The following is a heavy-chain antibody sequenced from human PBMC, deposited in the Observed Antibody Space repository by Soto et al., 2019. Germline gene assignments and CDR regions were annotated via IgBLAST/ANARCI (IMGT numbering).Heavy chain of an antibody. V-gene: IGHV4-4*02. J-gene: IGHJ4*02. CDR2: IYHSGST. CDR3: ARVKAGGYSYGRYFDY. D-gene: IGHD5-18*01. CDR1: GGSISSSNW. Sequence: PSETLSLTCAVSGGSISSSNWWSWVRQPPGKGLEWIGEIYHSGSTNYNPSLKSRVTISVDKSKNQFSLKLSSVTAADTAVYYCARVKAGGYSYGRYFDYWGQGTLVTVSS.